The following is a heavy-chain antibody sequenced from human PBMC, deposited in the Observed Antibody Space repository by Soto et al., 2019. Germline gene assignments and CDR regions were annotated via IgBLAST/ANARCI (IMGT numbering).Heavy chain of an antibody. CDR2: IIPIFGTA. V-gene: IGHV1-69*13. CDR3: ASTSPSNYYDSSGYYGPIDY. J-gene: IGHJ4*02. Sequence: SVKVSCKASGGTLSSYAISWVRQAPGQGLEWMGGIIPIFGTANYAQKFQGRVTITADESTSTAYMELSSLRSEDTAVYYCASTSPSNYYDSSGYYGPIDYRGQGTLVTVSS. CDR1: GGTLSSYA. D-gene: IGHD3-22*01.